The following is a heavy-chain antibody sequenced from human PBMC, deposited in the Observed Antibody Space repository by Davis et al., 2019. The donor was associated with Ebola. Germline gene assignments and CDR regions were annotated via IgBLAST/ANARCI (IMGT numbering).Heavy chain of an antibody. CDR1: GFTFSSYW. CDR3: AREPYYYDSSGYNGRRFDY. V-gene: IGHV3-7*01. CDR2: IKQDGSEK. J-gene: IGHJ4*02. D-gene: IGHD3-22*01. Sequence: PGGSLRLSCAASGFTFSSYWMSWVRQAPGKGLEWVANIKQDGSEKYYADSVKGRFTISRDNAKNSLYLQMNSLRAEDTAVYYCAREPYYYDSSGYNGRRFDYWGQGTLVTVSS.